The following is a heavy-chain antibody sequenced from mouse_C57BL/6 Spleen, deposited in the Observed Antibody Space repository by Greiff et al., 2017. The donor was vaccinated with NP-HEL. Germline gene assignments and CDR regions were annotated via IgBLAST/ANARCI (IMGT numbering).Heavy chain of an antibody. V-gene: IGHV1-62-2*01. J-gene: IGHJ4*01. CDR1: GYTFTEYT. Sequence: VQLQQSGAELVKPGASVKLSCKASGYTFTEYTIHWVKQRSGQGLEWIGWFYPGSGSIKYNEKFKDKATLTADKSSSTVYMELSRLTSEDSAIYFCARHEDPNWANYYAMDYWGQGTSVTVSS. D-gene: IGHD4-1*01. CDR3: ARHEDPNWANYYAMDY. CDR2: FYPGSGSI.